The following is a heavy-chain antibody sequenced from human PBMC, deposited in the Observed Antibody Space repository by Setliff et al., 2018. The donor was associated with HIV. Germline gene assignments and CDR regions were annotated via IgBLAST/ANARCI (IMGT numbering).Heavy chain of an antibody. D-gene: IGHD3-9*01. Sequence: GGSLRLSCAASGFMFIIYEMNWVRQAPGKGLEWVSSISSSSSYIYYADSVKGRFTISRDNAKNSLYLQMNSLNIEDTAVYFCATIARNTDWFSGTFYYYMDVWGKGTTVTVSS. CDR3: ATIARNTDWFSGTFYYYMDV. CDR1: GFMFIIYE. V-gene: IGHV3-21*03. CDR2: ISSSSSYI. J-gene: IGHJ6*03.